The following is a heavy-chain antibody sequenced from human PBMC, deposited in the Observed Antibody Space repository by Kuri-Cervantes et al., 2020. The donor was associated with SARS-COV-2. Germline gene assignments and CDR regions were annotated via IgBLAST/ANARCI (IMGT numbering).Heavy chain of an antibody. CDR3: VRDYCSGGSCYGFDS. CDR2: ILYDGTYK. CDR1: GFTFSNYG. D-gene: IGHD2-15*01. J-gene: IGHJ4*02. Sequence: GGSLRLSCVVSGFTFSNYGMHWVRQTPSRGLEWVAIILYDGTYKYYADSVEGRFSISRDNSKNSLYLQMNNLRAEDTALYYCVRDYCSGGSCYGFDSWGQGTLVTVSS. V-gene: IGHV3-33*01.